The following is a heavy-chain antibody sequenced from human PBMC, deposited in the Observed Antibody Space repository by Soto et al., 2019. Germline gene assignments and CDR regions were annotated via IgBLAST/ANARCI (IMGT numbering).Heavy chain of an antibody. J-gene: IGHJ6*02. CDR1: GYSFTSYW. V-gene: IGHV5-51*01. Sequence: GESLKISCKGSGYSFTSYWIGWVRQMPGKGLEWMGIIYPGDSDTRYSPSFQGQVTISADKSISTAYLQWSSLKASDTAMYYCARQEVAAAGISHYYYGMGVWGQGTTVTVSS. CDR3: ARQEVAAAGISHYYYGMGV. D-gene: IGHD6-13*01. CDR2: IYPGDSDT.